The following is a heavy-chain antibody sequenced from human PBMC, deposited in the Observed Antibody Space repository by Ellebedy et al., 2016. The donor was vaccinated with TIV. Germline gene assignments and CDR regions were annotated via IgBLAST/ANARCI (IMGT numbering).Heavy chain of an antibody. CDR3: ARGGLGTFLIAVPGLDYFDY. V-gene: IGHV1-46*01. Sequence: ASVKVSCKASGYTFTSYGISWVRQAPGQGLEWMGIINPSGGSTGYAQKFQGRVTMTRDTSTSTVYMELSSLRSADTAVYYCARGGLGTFLIAVPGLDYFDYWGQGTLVTVSS. CDR1: GYTFTSYG. J-gene: IGHJ4*02. D-gene: IGHD6-19*01. CDR2: INPSGGST.